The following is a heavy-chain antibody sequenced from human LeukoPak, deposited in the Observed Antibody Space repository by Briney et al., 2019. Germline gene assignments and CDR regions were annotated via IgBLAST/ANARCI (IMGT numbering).Heavy chain of an antibody. CDR2: IIPIFGTA. CDR3: ARDDYYDFWSGYPNAGSV. Sequence: SVKVSCKASGGTFSSYAISWVRQAPGQGLEWMGGIIPIFGTANYAQKFQGRVTITTDESTSTAYMELSSLRSEDTAVYYCARDDYYDFWSGYPNAGSVWGKGTTVTVSS. D-gene: IGHD3-3*01. J-gene: IGHJ6*04. V-gene: IGHV1-69*05. CDR1: GGTFSSYA.